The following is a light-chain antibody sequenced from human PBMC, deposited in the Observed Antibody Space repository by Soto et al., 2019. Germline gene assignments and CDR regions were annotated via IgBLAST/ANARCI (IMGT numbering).Light chain of an antibody. Sequence: QSALTQPASVSGSPGQSISISCTGSRSDVGSYNFVSWYQLFPGEAPKLIIYEADKRPSGVSSRFSGSKSGFTASLTISGLQAEDEADYFCSSYAGDSALIFGGGTKVTVL. J-gene: IGLJ2*01. CDR3: SSYAGDSALI. V-gene: IGLV2-23*01. CDR1: RSDVGSYNF. CDR2: EAD.